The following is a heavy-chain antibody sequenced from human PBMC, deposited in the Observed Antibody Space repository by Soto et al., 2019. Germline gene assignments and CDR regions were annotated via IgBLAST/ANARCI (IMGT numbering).Heavy chain of an antibody. V-gene: IGHV3-30-3*01. D-gene: IGHD4-4*01. CDR1: GFTFSSYA. Sequence: SGGSLRLSCAASGFTFSSYAMHWVRQAPGKGLEWVAVISYDGSNKYYADSVKGRFTISRDNSKNTLYLQMNSLRSEDTAVYYCARDPRRAYSNYDGMDVWGQGTTVTVSS. J-gene: IGHJ6*02. CDR3: ARDPRRAYSNYDGMDV. CDR2: ISYDGSNK.